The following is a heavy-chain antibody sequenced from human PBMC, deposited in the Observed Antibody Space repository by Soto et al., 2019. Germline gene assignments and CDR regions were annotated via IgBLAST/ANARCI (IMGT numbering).Heavy chain of an antibody. Sequence: PSETLSLTCAVYGGSFSGYYWRWISQPPGKGLEWIGEINHSGSTNYNPSLKSRVTISVDTSKNQFSLKLSSVTAADTAVYYCARVKYYGSGSYYNLNGFDPWGQGTLVTVSS. V-gene: IGHV4-34*01. D-gene: IGHD3-10*01. CDR3: ARVKYYGSGSYYNLNGFDP. J-gene: IGHJ5*02. CDR2: INHSGST. CDR1: GGSFSGYY.